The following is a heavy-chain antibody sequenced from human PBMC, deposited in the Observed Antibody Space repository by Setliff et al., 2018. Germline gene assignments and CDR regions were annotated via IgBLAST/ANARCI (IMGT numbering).Heavy chain of an antibody. CDR3: ARGGTYRYFDY. CDR1: GDPISDAS. V-gene: IGHV4-61*08. Sequence: PSETLSLTCTVSGDPISDASIMAWIRQPPGKGLEFIGYVFYNGAAKYDPPLKSRVTMSVDTSKTQFSLKLNSMTTADTAVYYCARGGTYRYFDYWGQGALVTVS. J-gene: IGHJ4*02. CDR2: VFYNGAA.